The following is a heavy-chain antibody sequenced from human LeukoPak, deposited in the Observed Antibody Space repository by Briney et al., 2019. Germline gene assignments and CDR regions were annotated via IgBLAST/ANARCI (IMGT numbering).Heavy chain of an antibody. V-gene: IGHV3-23*01. CDR1: GYSFSSFA. CDR3: ARDPNGNYVGAFEM. Sequence: GGSLRLSCAASGYSFSSFAMMWVRQAPGMGLELISAILSGGDVFFYGDSVRGRFTISRDDSTNTLFLQMNNLRADDSAVYYCARDPNGNYVGAFEMWGPGTTVTVSS. J-gene: IGHJ3*02. D-gene: IGHD4-17*01. CDR2: ILSGGDVF.